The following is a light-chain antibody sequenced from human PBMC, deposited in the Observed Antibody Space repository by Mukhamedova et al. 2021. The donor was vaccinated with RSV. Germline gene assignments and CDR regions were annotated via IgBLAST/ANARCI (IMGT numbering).Light chain of an antibody. CDR3: QQYRSFPT. V-gene: IGKV1-5*03. CDR2: GAS. Sequence: WYQRRVHGKAPKLLIHGASNLGSGVPSRFSGSGSGTEFTLTIDSLQPDHFATYYCQQYRSFPTFGPGTKVDVK. J-gene: IGKJ3*01.